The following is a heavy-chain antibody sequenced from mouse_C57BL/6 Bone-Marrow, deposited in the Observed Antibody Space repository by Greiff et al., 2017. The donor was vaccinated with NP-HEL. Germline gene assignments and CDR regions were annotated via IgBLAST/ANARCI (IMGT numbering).Heavy chain of an antibody. CDR1: GFTFSDYG. CDR2: ISSGSSTI. V-gene: IGHV5-17*01. D-gene: IGHD1-1*01. Sequence: EVQLVESGGGLVKPGGSLKLSCAASGFTFSDYGMHWVRQAPEKGLEWVAYISSGSSTIYYADTVKGRFTISRDNAKNTLFLQMTSLRSEDTAMYYCASEIYYYGSSWGQGTSVTVSS. CDR3: ASEIYYYGSS. J-gene: IGHJ4*01.